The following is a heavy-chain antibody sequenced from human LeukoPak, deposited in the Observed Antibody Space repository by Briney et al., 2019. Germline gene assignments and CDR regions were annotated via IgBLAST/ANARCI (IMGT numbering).Heavy chain of an antibody. J-gene: IGHJ4*02. V-gene: IGHV4-39*01. CDR3: GRSFDAKSVGY. D-gene: IGHD2-8*01. CDR2: ISYSGST. CDR1: GGSVSSSTYY. Sequence: PSETLSLTCTVSGGSVSSSTYYWGWIRQPPGKGLEWIGSISYSGSTYYNPSLKSRVTLSVDTSKNQFSLKVNSVTAADTAVYYCGRSFDAKSVGYWGQGTLVTVSS.